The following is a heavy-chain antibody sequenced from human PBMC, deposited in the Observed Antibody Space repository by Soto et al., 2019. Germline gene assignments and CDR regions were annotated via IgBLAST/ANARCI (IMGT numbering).Heavy chain of an antibody. CDR3: ATHLKTDY. V-gene: IGHV1-24*01. J-gene: IGHJ4*02. CDR1: GYTLTELS. CDR2: FDPEDGET. Sequence: QVQLVQSGAEVKKPGASVKVSCKVSGYTLTELSMHWVRQAPGKGLEWMGGFDPEDGETIYAQKFKGRVTMTEDTSTYTSYMELSRLRSEDTAVYYCATHLKTDYWGQGTLVTVSS.